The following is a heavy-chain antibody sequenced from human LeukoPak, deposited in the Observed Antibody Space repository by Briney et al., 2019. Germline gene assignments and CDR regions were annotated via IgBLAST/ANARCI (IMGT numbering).Heavy chain of an antibody. V-gene: IGHV3-23*01. CDR3: AKDIVAAGLFFDY. Sequence: PGGSLRLSCAASGFTFSSYAMSWVRQAPGKGLEWVSAISGSGGSTYYADSVKGRFTISRDNAKNSLYLQMDSLRAEDTAVYYCAKDIVAAGLFFDYWGQGTLVTVSS. D-gene: IGHD6-13*01. J-gene: IGHJ4*02. CDR1: GFTFSSYA. CDR2: ISGSGGST.